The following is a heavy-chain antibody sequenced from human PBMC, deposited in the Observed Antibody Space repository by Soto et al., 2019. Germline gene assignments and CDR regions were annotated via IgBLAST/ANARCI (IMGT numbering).Heavy chain of an antibody. CDR3: ARSQGSSTSLEIYYYYYYGMDV. D-gene: IGHD2-2*01. CDR1: GAPLGSYA. V-gene: IGHV1-69*01. J-gene: IGHJ6*02. Sequence: QVQLVQSGAEVKKPGPSVKVSCKASGAPLGSYAISWVRQAPGQGLEWMGGIIPISGTANYAQKFQGRVTITADESTSTAYMELSSLRSEDTAVYYCARSQGSSTSLEIYYYYYYGMDVWGQGTTVTVSS. CDR2: IIPISGTA.